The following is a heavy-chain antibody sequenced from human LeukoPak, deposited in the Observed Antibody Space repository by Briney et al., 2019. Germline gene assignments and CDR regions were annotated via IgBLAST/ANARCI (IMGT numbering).Heavy chain of an antibody. CDR2: MNPNSGNT. V-gene: IGHV1-8*01. CDR1: GYTFTSYD. CDR3: ARRGIAARRYYYYYYKDV. J-gene: IGHJ6*03. D-gene: IGHD6-6*01. Sequence: GASVKVSCKASGYTFTSYDINWVRQATGQGLEWMGWMNPNSGNTGYAQKFQGRVTMTRNTSISTAYMELSSLRSEDTAVYYCARRGIAARRYYYYYYKDVWGKGTTVTVSS.